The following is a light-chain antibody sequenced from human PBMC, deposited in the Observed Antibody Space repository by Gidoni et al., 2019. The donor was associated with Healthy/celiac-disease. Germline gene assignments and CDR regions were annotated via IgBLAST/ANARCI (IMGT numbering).Light chain of an antibody. Sequence: DIQITQSPSTLSASVGDRVTITCRASQSISSWLAWYQQKPGKAPKLLIYKASSLESGVPSRFSGSGSGTEFTLTISSLQPDDFATYYCQQYNSYPLTFGPXTKVDIK. V-gene: IGKV1-5*03. J-gene: IGKJ3*01. CDR2: KAS. CDR1: QSISSW. CDR3: QQYNSYPLT.